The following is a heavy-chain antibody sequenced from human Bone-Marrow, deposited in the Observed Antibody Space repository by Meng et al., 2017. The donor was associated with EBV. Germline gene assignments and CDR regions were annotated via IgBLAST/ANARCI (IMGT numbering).Heavy chain of an antibody. CDR2: INPNSGGT. D-gene: IGHD5-12*01. CDR3: AMGLATDFDY. J-gene: IGHJ4*02. Sequence: QVQRVQSGAEVKKPGASLKVSCKASGYTFTGYYIHWVRQAPGQGLEWVGWINPNSGGTNYAEKFQGRVTMTRDTSITTAFMELSSLKSDDTAVYYCAMGLATDFDYWGQGTLVTSPQ. V-gene: IGHV1-2*02. CDR1: GYTFTGYY.